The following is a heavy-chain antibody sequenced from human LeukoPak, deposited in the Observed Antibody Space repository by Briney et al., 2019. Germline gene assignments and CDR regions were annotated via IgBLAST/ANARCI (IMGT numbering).Heavy chain of an antibody. D-gene: IGHD4-17*01. J-gene: IGHJ5*02. Sequence: GGSLRLSCAASGLTGSHNYVSWVRQAPGKGLEWVSAIHTSGDTCYADSVKGRFTISRDTSKNTLYLQINSLRVEDTAVYYCIVSGDSNHWGQGTQVTVSS. CDR2: IHTSGDT. CDR3: IVSGDSNH. CDR1: GLTGSHNY. V-gene: IGHV3-53*01.